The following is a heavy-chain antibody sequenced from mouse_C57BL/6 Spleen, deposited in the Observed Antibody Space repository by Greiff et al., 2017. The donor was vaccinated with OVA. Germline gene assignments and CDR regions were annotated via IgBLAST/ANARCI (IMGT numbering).Heavy chain of an antibody. J-gene: IGHJ1*03. CDR2: IYPRSGNT. CDR1: GYTFTSYG. V-gene: IGHV1-81*01. CDR3: ARREYGSSSVYFDV. Sequence: VQLQQSGAELARPGASVKLSCKASGYTFTSYGISWVKQRTGQGLEWIGEIYPRSGNTYYNEKFKGKATLTADKSSSTASMELRSLTSEDSAVYFCARREYGSSSVYFDVWGTGNTGTVSS. D-gene: IGHD1-1*01.